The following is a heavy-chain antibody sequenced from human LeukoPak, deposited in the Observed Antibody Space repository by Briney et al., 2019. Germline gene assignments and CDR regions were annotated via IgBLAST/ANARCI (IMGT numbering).Heavy chain of an antibody. CDR3: ARRTGYSYGYLYFDY. CDR1: GLTFSNYW. Sequence: PGGSLTLTCAVSGLTFSNYWMHWVRQAPGKGLVWVSHINSDGSSTSYADSEKGRFTISRDNDKHTLYLLMNSLSAEDTAVYYCARRTGYSYGYLYFDYWGQGTLVTVSS. CDR2: INSDGSST. V-gene: IGHV3-74*01. J-gene: IGHJ4*02. D-gene: IGHD5-18*01.